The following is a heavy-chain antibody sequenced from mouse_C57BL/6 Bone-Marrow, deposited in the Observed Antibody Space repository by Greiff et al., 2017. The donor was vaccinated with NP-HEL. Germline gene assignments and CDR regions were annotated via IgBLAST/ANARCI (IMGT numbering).Heavy chain of an antibody. J-gene: IGHJ3*01. V-gene: IGHV5-6*01. CDR2: ISSGGSYT. Sequence: EVHLVESGGDLVKPGGSLKLSCAASGFTFSSYGMSWVRQTPDKRLEWVATISSGGSYTYYPDSVKGRSTISIDNATNTPYLQPSSLESKDTARYYCAGHTFYDYFCWFAYWGQGTLVTVSA. D-gene: IGHD2-4*01. CDR3: AGHTFYDYFCWFAY. CDR1: GFTFSSYG.